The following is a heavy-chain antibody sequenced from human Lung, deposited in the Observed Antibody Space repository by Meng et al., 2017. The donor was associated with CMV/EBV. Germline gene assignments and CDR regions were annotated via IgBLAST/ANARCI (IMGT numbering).Heavy chain of an antibody. J-gene: IGHJ4*02. V-gene: IGHV4-34*01. Sequence: GSLRLXXAVYGGSFSGYYWSWIRQPPGKGLEWIGEINHSGSTNYNPSLKSRVTISVDTSKNQFSLKLSSVTAADTAVYYCAREGITMVRGVIIGRPDYWGQGXLVTVSS. CDR3: AREGITMVRGVIIGRPDY. D-gene: IGHD3-10*01. CDR2: INHSGST. CDR1: GGSFSGYY.